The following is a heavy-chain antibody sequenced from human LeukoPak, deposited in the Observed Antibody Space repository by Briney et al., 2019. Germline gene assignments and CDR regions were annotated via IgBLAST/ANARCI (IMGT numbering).Heavy chain of an antibody. Sequence: PSETLSLTCTVSGGSISSYYWSWIRQPPGKGLEWIGYIYYSGSTYYNPSLKSRVTISVDTSKNQFSLKLSSVTAADTAVYYCARGAPLVSGYYYHYYYGMDVWGQGTTVTVSS. CDR2: IYYSGST. J-gene: IGHJ6*02. CDR1: GGSISSYY. V-gene: IGHV4-30-4*01. D-gene: IGHD3-22*01. CDR3: ARGAPLVSGYYYHYYYGMDV.